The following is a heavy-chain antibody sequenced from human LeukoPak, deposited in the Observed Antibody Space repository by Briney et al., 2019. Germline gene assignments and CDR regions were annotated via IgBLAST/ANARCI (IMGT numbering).Heavy chain of an antibody. V-gene: IGHV1-3*01. Sequence: ASVKVSYKASGYTFTSYAMHWVRQAPGQRLEWMGWINAGNGNTKYSQKFQGRVTITRDTSASTAYMELSSLRSEDTAVYYCAREKRYYYVPFDPWGQGTLVTVSS. J-gene: IGHJ5*02. D-gene: IGHD3-10*02. CDR2: INAGNGNT. CDR3: AREKRYYYVPFDP. CDR1: GYTFTSYA.